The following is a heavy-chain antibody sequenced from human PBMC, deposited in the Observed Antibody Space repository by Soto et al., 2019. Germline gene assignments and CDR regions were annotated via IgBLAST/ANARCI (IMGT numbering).Heavy chain of an antibody. D-gene: IGHD1-26*01. V-gene: IGHV2-5*02. CDR1: GFSLTTDRVG. Sequence: QITLKESGPALVKPTQTLTLTCTFSGFSLTTDRVGVGWIRQPPGEALEWLALIYWDDSKTYRPSLQSRITITADTSKNQGALTMTSMDSVDTATYYCAHAYGGRSLYWGSGPLVTVSS. J-gene: IGHJ4*02. CDR2: IYWDDSK. CDR3: AHAYGGRSLY.